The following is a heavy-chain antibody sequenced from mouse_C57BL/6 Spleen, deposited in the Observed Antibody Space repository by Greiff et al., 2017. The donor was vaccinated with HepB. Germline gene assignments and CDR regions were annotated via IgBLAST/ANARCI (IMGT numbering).Heavy chain of an antibody. CDR3: ARIAGTGTDYYAMDY. CDR2: IWWDDDK. Sequence: QVTLKVSGPGILQPSQTLSLTCSFSGFSLSTFGMGVGWIRQPPGKGLDWLAHIWWDDDKYNNPALRSRLTISKDTSNTQLFLQIANVDTADTATYYCARIAGTGTDYYAMDYWGQGTSVTVSS. J-gene: IGHJ4*01. D-gene: IGHD4-1*01. V-gene: IGHV8-8*01. CDR1: GFSLSTFGMG.